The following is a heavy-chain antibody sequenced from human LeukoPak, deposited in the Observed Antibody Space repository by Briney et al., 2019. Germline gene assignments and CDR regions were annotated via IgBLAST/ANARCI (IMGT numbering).Heavy chain of an antibody. CDR2: IYPGDSDT. CDR3: ARPITMIVVVDSSLAFDI. Sequence: PGESLKISCKGSGYSFTSYWIGWVRQMPGKGLEWMGIIYPGDSDTRYSPSFQGQVTISADKSISSAYLQWSSLKASDTAMYYCARPITMIVVVDSSLAFDIWGQGTMVTVSS. CDR1: GYSFTSYW. V-gene: IGHV5-51*01. J-gene: IGHJ3*02. D-gene: IGHD3-22*01.